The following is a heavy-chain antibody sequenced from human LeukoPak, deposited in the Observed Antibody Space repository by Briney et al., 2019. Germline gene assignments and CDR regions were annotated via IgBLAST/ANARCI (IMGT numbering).Heavy chain of an antibody. Sequence: GGSLRLSCAASGFTFSSYWMTWVRQAPGKGLEWVAVISYDGSNKYYADSVKGRFTISRDNSKNTLYLQMNSLRAEDTAVYYCAREGGKGDSSGYYRSWFDPWGQGTLVTVSS. V-gene: IGHV3-30-3*01. D-gene: IGHD3-22*01. CDR2: ISYDGSNK. CDR3: AREGGKGDSSGYYRSWFDP. J-gene: IGHJ5*02. CDR1: GFTFSSYW.